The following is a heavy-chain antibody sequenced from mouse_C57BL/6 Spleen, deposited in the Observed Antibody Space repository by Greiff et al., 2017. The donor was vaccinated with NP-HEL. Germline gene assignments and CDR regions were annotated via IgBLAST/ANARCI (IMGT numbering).Heavy chain of an antibody. CDR2: ISYSGST. V-gene: IGHV3-1*01. CDR3: AREAADYYAMDY. J-gene: IGHJ4*01. CDR1: GYSITSGYD. Sequence: EVQRVESGPGMVKPSQSLSLTCTVTGYSITSGYDWHWIRHFPGNKLEWMGYISYSGSTNYNPSLKSRISITHDTSKNHFFLKLNSVTTEDTATYYCAREAADYYAMDYWGQGTSVTVSS. D-gene: IGHD6-1*01.